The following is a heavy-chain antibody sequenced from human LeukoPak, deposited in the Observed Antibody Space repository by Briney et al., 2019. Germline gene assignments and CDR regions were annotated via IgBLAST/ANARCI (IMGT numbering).Heavy chain of an antibody. V-gene: IGHV1-18*01. J-gene: IGHJ4*02. D-gene: IGHD3-10*01. CDR3: ARVGVLGGSGSYYPFDY. CDR1: GYTFTSYG. CDR2: ISAYNGNT. Sequence: GASVKVSCKASGYTFTSYGISWVRQAPGQGLEWMGWISAYNGNTNYAQKLQGRVTMTTDTSTSTAYMELRSLRSDDTAVYYCARVGVLGGSGSYYPFDYWGQGTLVTVSS.